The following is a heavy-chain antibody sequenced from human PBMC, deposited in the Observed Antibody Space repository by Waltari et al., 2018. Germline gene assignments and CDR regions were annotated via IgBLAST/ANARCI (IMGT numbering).Heavy chain of an antibody. CDR3: AKDHSGNDFFFFDH. CDR1: GFTFRAYG. V-gene: IGHV3-30*18. Sequence: QVQLVESGGGVVQPGRSLTVSCAASGFTFRAYGMHWVRQAPGKGVDGVASVSDDGSHTYYGDSVRGRFTISRDNSKNTLHLQMNSLRGDDTAVYYCAKDHSGNDFFFFDHWGQGTLVIVSP. CDR2: VSDDGSHT. D-gene: IGHD1-26*01. J-gene: IGHJ4*02.